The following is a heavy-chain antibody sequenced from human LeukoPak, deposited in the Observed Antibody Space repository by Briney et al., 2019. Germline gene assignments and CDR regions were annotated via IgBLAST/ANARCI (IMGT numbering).Heavy chain of an antibody. J-gene: IGHJ4*02. CDR2: IIPIFGTA. CDR3: ARGVAAAGIFDN. Sequence: SVKVSCKVSGGTFSSYAISWVRQAPGQGLEWMGEIIPIFGTANYAQKLQGRVTITADESTSTAYMELSSLRLEDTAVHFCARGVAAAGIFDNWGQGTLVTVSS. CDR1: GGTFSSYA. V-gene: IGHV1-69*13. D-gene: IGHD6-13*01.